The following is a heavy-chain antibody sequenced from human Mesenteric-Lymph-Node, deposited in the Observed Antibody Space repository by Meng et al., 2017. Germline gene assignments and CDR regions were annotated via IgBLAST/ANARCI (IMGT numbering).Heavy chain of an antibody. V-gene: IGHV4-31*03. J-gene: IGHJ3*02. D-gene: IGHD3-22*01. Sequence: SETLSLTCTVSGGSISSGGYYWSWICQLPGKGLEWIGYIYYSGSAYYSPSLKSRVIISVDTSENQFSLRLSSVTAADTAFYYCARTYDTRGYYFGDIWGQGTMVTVSS. CDR3: ARTYDTRGYYFGDI. CDR1: GGSISSGGYY. CDR2: IYYSGSA.